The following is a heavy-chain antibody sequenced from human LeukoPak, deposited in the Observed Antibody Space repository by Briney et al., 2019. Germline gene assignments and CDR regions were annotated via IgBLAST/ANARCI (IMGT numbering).Heavy chain of an antibody. D-gene: IGHD2-15*01. Sequence: SETLSLTCTVSGGSISSYYWSWIRQPPGKGLEWIGYIYYSGSTNYNPSLKSRVTISVDTSKNQFSLKLSSVTAADTAVYYCARGTGPPLGHCSGGSCYGYYFDYWGQGTLVTVSS. CDR3: ARGTGPPLGHCSGGSCYGYYFDY. CDR2: IYYSGST. V-gene: IGHV4-59*01. CDR1: GGSISSYY. J-gene: IGHJ4*02.